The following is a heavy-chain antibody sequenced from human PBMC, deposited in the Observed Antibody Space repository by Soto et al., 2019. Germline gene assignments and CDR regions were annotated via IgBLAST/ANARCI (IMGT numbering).Heavy chain of an antibody. D-gene: IGHD6-19*01. Sequence: VKVSGKAAGVAFIKFILTWVRQSPGLGLEWVGGIIPIFGTANYAQKFQGRVTITADESTSTSYMEVNNLRSEDTAVYYCAKVRYSSPMGYYYGMEVWGQGTTVTVS. V-gene: IGHV1-69*01. CDR2: IIPIFGTA. CDR1: GVAFIKFI. J-gene: IGHJ6*02. CDR3: AKVRYSSPMGYYYGMEV.